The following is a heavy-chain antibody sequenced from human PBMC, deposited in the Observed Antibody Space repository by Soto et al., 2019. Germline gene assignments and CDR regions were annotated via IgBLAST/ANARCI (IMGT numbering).Heavy chain of an antibody. CDR3: ARAKGGSSLAFDV. Sequence: QVQLQESDPGLVKPSETLSLTCTVSGSFSGYYWSWIRQPAGKGLEWIGRIYTTGSTNYNPSLKSRVTMSVDTSKNQFSLKLKSLTAADTAVYYCARAKGGSSLAFDVWGQGTMVTVSS. CDR1: GSFSGYY. V-gene: IGHV4-4*07. J-gene: IGHJ3*01. D-gene: IGHD1-26*01. CDR2: IYTTGST.